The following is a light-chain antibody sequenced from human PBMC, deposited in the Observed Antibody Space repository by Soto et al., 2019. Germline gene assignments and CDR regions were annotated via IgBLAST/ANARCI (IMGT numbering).Light chain of an antibody. CDR3: QQYNNWPPTWT. V-gene: IGKV3-15*01. CDR1: QSVSNN. J-gene: IGKJ1*01. CDR2: AVS. Sequence: EILMTQSPATLSVSPGERATLSCRASQSVSNNLAWYQQKPGQAPRLLIYAVSSRPAGIPARFSGSGSGTEFTLTINSLQSEDFAVYYCQQYNNWPPTWTFGQGTKEEI.